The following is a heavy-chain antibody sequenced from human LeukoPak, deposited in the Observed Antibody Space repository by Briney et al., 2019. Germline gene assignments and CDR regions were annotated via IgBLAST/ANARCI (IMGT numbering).Heavy chain of an antibody. V-gene: IGHV3-30*02. Sequence: SGGSLRLSCATSAFTFRTYGMHWVRQAPGKGLEWVAFIRYDGSNKYYADSVKGRFTISRDNSKNSLYLQMNSLRAEDTAVYYCARADTAMVGNYYYYYMDVWGKGTTVTVSS. D-gene: IGHD5-18*01. CDR1: AFTFRTYG. J-gene: IGHJ6*03. CDR3: ARADTAMVGNYYYYYMDV. CDR2: IRYDGSNK.